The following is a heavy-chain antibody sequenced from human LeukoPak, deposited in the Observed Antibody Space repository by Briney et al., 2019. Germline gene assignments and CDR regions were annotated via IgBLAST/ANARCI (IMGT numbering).Heavy chain of an antibody. CDR3: ARVGRAAGSYYFDY. J-gene: IGHJ4*02. Sequence: RASVKVSCKASGYTFTSYDINWVRQATGQGLEWMGWMNPNSGNTGYAQKFQGRVTMTRNTSISTAYMELSSLRSEDTAVYYCARVGRAAGSYYFDYWGQGTLVTVSS. CDR2: MNPNSGNT. V-gene: IGHV1-8*01. CDR1: GYTFTSYD. D-gene: IGHD6-13*01.